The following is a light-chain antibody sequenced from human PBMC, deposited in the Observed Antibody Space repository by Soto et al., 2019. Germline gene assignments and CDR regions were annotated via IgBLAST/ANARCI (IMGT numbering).Light chain of an antibody. CDR2: EVN. J-gene: IGLJ1*01. CDR3: SSYTSSSTHYV. V-gene: IGLV2-14*01. Sequence: QSVLTQPASVSGSPGQSITTSCTGTSSDVGGYNYVSWYQQHPGKAPKLMIYEVNNRPSGASNRFSGSKSGNTASLTISGLQAEDEADYYCSSYTSSSTHYVFGTGTKVTVL. CDR1: SSDVGGYNY.